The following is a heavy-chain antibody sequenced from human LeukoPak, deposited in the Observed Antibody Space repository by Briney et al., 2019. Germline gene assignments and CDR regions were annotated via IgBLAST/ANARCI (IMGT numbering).Heavy chain of an antibody. Sequence: SETLSLTRTVSGGSISSYYWSWIRQPPGKGLEWIGYIYYSGSTNYNPSLKSRATISVDTSKNQFSLKLSSVTAADTAVYYCARIVDTAMVSKGYYFDYWGQGTLVTVSS. D-gene: IGHD5-18*01. CDR2: IYYSGST. V-gene: IGHV4-59*01. CDR1: GGSISSYY. CDR3: ARIVDTAMVSKGYYFDY. J-gene: IGHJ4*02.